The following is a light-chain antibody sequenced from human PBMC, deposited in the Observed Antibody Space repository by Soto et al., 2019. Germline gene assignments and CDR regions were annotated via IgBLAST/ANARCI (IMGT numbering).Light chain of an antibody. Sequence: DIQMTQSPSSVSASVGDRVTITCRASQGISRWLAWYQQKPGKAPKLLIYTATSLQSGVPSRFSGSGSGTDFILTISSLQPEDFATYYCQQANSFPWTFGQGTRVDIK. CDR1: QGISRW. CDR2: TAT. J-gene: IGKJ1*01. CDR3: QQANSFPWT. V-gene: IGKV1-12*01.